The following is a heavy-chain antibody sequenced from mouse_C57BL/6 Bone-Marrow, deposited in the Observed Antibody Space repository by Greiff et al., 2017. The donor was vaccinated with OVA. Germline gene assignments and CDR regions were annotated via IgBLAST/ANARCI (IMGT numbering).Heavy chain of an antibody. CDR2: INPSSGYT. J-gene: IGHJ1*03. CDR1: GYTFTSYW. Sequence: VQLVESGAELAKPGASVKLSCKASGYTFTSYWMHWVKQRPGQGLEWIGYINPSSGYTKYNQKFKDKATLTADKSSSTAYMQLSSLTSEDSAVYDCARANLLLRFFDVWGTGTTVTVSS. V-gene: IGHV1-7*01. CDR3: ARANLLLRFFDV. D-gene: IGHD1-1*01.